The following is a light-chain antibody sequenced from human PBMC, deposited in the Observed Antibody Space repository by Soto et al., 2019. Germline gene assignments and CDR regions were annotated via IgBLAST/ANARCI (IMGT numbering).Light chain of an antibody. J-gene: IGKJ1*01. CDR1: QSISNW. CDR2: DAS. V-gene: IGKV1-5*01. CDR3: QQYKIYSQT. Sequence: DIQMTHSPSTLPASVGDRVTITFRASQSISNWVAWYQQKEGRAPKLLIYDASTLETGVPSRFSGSGSGTEFTLTITSLQPDDFATYYCQQYKIYSQTFGQGTKVDIK.